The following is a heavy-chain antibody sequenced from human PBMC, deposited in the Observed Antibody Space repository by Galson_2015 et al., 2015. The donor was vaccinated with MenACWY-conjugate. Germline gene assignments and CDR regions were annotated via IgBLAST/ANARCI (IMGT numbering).Heavy chain of an antibody. CDR2: ISYDGNNK. V-gene: IGHV3-30*03. D-gene: IGHD6-19*01. CDR1: GFTFSPYG. CDR3: ARVLSSGWTRQFDY. Sequence: LRLSCAASGFTFSPYGMHWVRQAPGKGLEWVTAISYDGNNKYYADSVKGRFTISRDNSKNTVSLQMNGLTTEDTAVYFCARVLSSGWTRQFDYWGQGTLVAVSS. J-gene: IGHJ4*02.